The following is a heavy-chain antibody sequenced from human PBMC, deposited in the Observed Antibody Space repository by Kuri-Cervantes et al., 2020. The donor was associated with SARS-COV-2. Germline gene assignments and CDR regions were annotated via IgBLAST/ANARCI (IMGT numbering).Heavy chain of an antibody. Sequence: SVKVSCKASGGIFSSYAISWVRQAPGQGLEWMGGIIPIFGTANYAQKLQGRVTMTTDASTSTAYMELRSLRSDDTAVYYCALGSGSFRGMGYFDYWGQGTLVTVSS. CDR2: IIPIFGTA. J-gene: IGHJ4*02. CDR1: GGIFSSYA. V-gene: IGHV1-69*05. D-gene: IGHD1-26*01. CDR3: ALGSGSFRGMGYFDY.